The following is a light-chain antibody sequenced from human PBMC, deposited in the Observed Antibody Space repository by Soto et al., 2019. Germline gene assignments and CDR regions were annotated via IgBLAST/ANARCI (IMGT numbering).Light chain of an antibody. Sequence: IQMTQSLSTLSASVGDTFTITCRASESINSWLAWYKQIPGKAPQLLIYKTSTLQGGVPSRFSGSGSGAEYTLTISSLQPDDFATYFCQEYNTNSRTFGQGTRVENK. CDR2: KTS. V-gene: IGKV1-5*03. J-gene: IGKJ1*01. CDR1: ESINSW. CDR3: QEYNTNSRT.